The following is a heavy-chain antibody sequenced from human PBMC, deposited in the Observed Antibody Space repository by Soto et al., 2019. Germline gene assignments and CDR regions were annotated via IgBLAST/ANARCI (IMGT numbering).Heavy chain of an antibody. J-gene: IGHJ3*02. Sequence: GESLKISCKGSGYSFTSYWISWVRQMPGKGLEWMGRIDPSDSYTNYSPSFQGHVTISADKSISTAYLQWSSLKASDTAMFYCARELVVPAAMGWAFDIWGQGTMVTVSS. CDR1: GYSFTSYW. CDR2: IDPSDSYT. V-gene: IGHV5-10-1*01. CDR3: ARELVVPAAMGWAFDI. D-gene: IGHD2-2*01.